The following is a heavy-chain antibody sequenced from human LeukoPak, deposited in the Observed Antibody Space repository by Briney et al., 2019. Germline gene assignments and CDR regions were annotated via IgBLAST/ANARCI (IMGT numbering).Heavy chain of an antibody. V-gene: IGHV3-7*01. D-gene: IGHD3-16*01. CDR3: AREWNSGWGWTYFDT. CDR2: IKEDGSEK. Sequence: GWYLRLSCTATGFTFRRYWMTWLRQAPGKGLEWVANIKEDGSEKYYVDSLKGRVVIARDNAKRSFYLQLNNLRVDDTAVYYCAREWNSGWGWTYFDTWGLGTQVTVSS. J-gene: IGHJ4*02. CDR1: GFTFRRYW.